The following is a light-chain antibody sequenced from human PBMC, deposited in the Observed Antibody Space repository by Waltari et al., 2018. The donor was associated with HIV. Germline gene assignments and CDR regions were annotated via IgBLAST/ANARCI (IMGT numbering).Light chain of an antibody. CDR1: SSDIGAYNY. V-gene: IGLV2-14*03. Sequence: QSALTQAASVSGSPGQSITISCTGSSSDIGAYNYVSWYQQHPDKVPKLVIYEVSNRPSGISNSFSGSKSGNTASLTISGLQADDEASYYCSSYTASSTLDVVFGGGTRLTVL. CDR3: SSYTASSTLDVV. CDR2: EVS. J-gene: IGLJ2*01.